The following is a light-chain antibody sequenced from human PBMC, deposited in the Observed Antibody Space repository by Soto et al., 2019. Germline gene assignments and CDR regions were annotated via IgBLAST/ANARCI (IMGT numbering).Light chain of an antibody. CDR3: QHYYNLPPT. V-gene: IGKV3-15*01. Sequence: EIIMTQSPVTLSVSPGDRATLSCRASQSVGTNLAWYQQKPGQAPRLLIYPASGRVPGIPARFSGGGSGTEFTLTISSLQSEDFAIYYCQHYYNLPPTFGQGTRVEIK. CDR1: QSVGTN. CDR2: PAS. J-gene: IGKJ1*01.